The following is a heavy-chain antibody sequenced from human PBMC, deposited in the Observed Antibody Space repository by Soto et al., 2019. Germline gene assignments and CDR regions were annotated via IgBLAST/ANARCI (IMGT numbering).Heavy chain of an antibody. J-gene: IGHJ6*03. CDR1: EYSFANYW. CDR3: ARHRKIIPRDTYYKDV. D-gene: IGHD5-18*01. V-gene: IGHV5-51*01. CDR2: IYPSDSDT. Sequence: GESLKISCKGSEYSFANYWIGWARQRPGKGLEWMGVIYPSDSDTKYSPSFQGQVSISVDKSINTAYLQWSSLKASDTAIYFCARHRKIIPRDTYYKDVWGNGTTVTVSS.